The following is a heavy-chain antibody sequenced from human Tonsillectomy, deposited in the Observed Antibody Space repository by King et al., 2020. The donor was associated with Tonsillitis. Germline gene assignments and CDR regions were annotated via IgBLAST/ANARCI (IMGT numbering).Heavy chain of an antibody. CDR2: IDPSAGAP. V-gene: IGHV1-46*03. CDR1: GYTFTSYH. Sequence: VQLVESGAEVKKPGASVKFSCKASGYTFTSYHIHWVRQAPGQGLEWMGLIDPSAGAPVYAQKFQGKLTMTGDTAASTGYMELSSLRSEDTAVYYCASPDYDTTGRLDFWGQGTLVTVSP. D-gene: IGHD3-22*01. J-gene: IGHJ4*02. CDR3: ASPDYDTTGRLDF.